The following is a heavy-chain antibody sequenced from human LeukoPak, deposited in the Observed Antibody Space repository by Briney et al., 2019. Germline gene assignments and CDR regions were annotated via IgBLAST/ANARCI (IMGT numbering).Heavy chain of an antibody. V-gene: IGHV3-7*01. CDR1: GFTFTTYW. Sequence: PGGSLRLSCVASGFTFTTYWMTWVRQAPGKGLEWVANIKQDGSEKYYVDSVKGRFTISRDNAKNSLYLQMNSLRAEDTAVYYCARSQNYYDSSGYYWVGIYYFDYWAREPWSPSPQ. CDR3: ARSQNYYDSSGYYWVGIYYFDY. J-gene: IGHJ4*02. D-gene: IGHD3-22*01. CDR2: IKQDGSEK.